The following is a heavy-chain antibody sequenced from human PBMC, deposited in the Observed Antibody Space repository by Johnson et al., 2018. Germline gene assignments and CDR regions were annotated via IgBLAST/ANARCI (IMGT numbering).Heavy chain of an antibody. CDR2: ITWNSGRV. CDR1: GFAFNDYT. V-gene: IGHV3-9*01. D-gene: IGHD2-2*01. Sequence: VQLVQSGGGLVQXGRSLRLSCAASGFAFNDYTMHWVRLAPGKGLEWFSGITWNSGRVDYADFVRGRLTISRDNAKNFLFLQMNSLRTEDTALYYCAKDLLPSRTSWGYYYYMDVWGKGTTVTVSS. J-gene: IGHJ6*03. CDR3: AKDLLPSRTSWGYYYYMDV.